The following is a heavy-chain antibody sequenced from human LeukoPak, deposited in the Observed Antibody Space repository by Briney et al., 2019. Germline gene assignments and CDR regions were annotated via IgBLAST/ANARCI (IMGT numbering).Heavy chain of an antibody. D-gene: IGHD1-26*01. Sequence: GESLKISCTASGYSFTDYWIGWVRQMPGKGLEWVGVIWPGDSDTKYSPSFQGQVTISADKSINTASLKWNSLKASDTATYYCARDPARWGHFDYWGQGTLVTVSS. CDR3: ARDPARWGHFDY. J-gene: IGHJ4*02. CDR2: IWPGDSDT. V-gene: IGHV5-51*01. CDR1: GYSFTDYW.